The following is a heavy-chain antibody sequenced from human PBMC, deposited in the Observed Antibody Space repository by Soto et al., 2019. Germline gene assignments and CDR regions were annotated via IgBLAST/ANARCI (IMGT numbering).Heavy chain of an antibody. Sequence: PSETLSLTCTVSGGSISSYYWSWIRQPPGKGLEWIGYIYYSGSTNYNPSLKSRVTISVDTSKNQFSLKLSSVTAADTAVYYCARLGNGAYYDFWSGYYNWFDPWGQGTLVTVSS. CDR2: IYYSGST. V-gene: IGHV4-59*08. J-gene: IGHJ5*02. D-gene: IGHD3-3*01. CDR1: GGSISSYY. CDR3: ARLGNGAYYDFWSGYYNWFDP.